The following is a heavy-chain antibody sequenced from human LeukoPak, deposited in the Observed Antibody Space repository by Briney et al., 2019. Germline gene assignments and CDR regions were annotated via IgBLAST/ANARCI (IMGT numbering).Heavy chain of an antibody. CDR2: ISYDGSNK. J-gene: IGHJ4*02. CDR3: AKEGVYRWY. Sequence: PGGSLRLSCAASGFTFSSYAMHWVRQAPGKGLEWVAVISYDGSNKYYADSVKGRFTISRDNSKNTLYLQMNSLRAEDTAVYYCAKEGVYRWYWGQGTLVTVSS. CDR1: GFTFSSYA. V-gene: IGHV3-30-3*01. D-gene: IGHD5/OR15-5a*01.